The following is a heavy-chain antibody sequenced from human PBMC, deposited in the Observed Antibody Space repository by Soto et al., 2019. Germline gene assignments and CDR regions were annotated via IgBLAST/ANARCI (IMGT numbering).Heavy chain of an antibody. CDR1: GRSFISDY. V-gene: IGHV4-59*01. CDR2: IYYSGST. Sequence: PLAALFVTSSVSGRSFISDYGGWIRKPPGKGLEWIGYIYYSGSTNYNPSLKSRVTISVDTSKNQFSLKLSSVTAADTAVYYCARDIMGTNYYYYGMAVWGQGTTVTVSS. CDR3: ARDIMGTNYYYYGMAV. D-gene: IGHD2-8*01. J-gene: IGHJ6*02.